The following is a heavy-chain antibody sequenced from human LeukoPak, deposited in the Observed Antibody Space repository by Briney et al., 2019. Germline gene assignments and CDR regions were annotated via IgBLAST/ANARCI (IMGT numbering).Heavy chain of an antibody. J-gene: IGHJ4*02. CDR3: AKDHPTAAGTSGGDFDY. CDR2: ISYDGSNK. V-gene: IGHV3-30*18. Sequence: PGGSLRLSCAASGFSFSSSAMHWVRQAPGKGLEWVAVISYDGSNKYYADSVKGRFTISRDNSKNTLYLQMNSLRAEDTAVYYCAKDHPTAAGTSGGDFDYWGQGTLVTVSS. D-gene: IGHD6-13*01. CDR1: GFSFSSSA.